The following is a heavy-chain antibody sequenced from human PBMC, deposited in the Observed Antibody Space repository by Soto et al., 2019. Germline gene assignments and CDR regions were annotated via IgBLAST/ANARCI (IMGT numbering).Heavy chain of an antibody. Sequence: QLQLQESGPGLVKPSETLSLTCTVSGGSISSASYHWGWTRQPPGKGLEWIGSFYYRGSTFFNPSLKSRVTISMDTSQNQFSLILNSVTAADTAMYYCARHSDRWLQSAFDSWGQGTQVTVSS. V-gene: IGHV4-39*01. CDR2: FYYRGST. CDR1: GGSISSASYH. J-gene: IGHJ4*02. CDR3: ARHSDRWLQSAFDS. D-gene: IGHD5-12*01.